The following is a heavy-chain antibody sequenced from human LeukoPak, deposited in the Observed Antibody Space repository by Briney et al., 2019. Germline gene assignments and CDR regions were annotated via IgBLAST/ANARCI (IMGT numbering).Heavy chain of an antibody. Sequence: PGGSLRLSCAASGFTFSGYGMSWVRQAPGKGLEWVSAISGSGGSTYYADSAKGRFTISRDNSKNTLYLQMNSLRAEDTAVYYCAKDSSGYYLYPHFDYWGQGTLVTVSS. CDR1: GFTFSGYG. D-gene: IGHD3-22*01. CDR2: ISGSGGST. V-gene: IGHV3-23*01. CDR3: AKDSSGYYLYPHFDY. J-gene: IGHJ4*02.